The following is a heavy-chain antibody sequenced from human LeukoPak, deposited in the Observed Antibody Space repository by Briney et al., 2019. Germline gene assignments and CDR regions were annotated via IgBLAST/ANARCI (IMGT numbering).Heavy chain of an antibody. D-gene: IGHD5-18*01. V-gene: IGHV4-59*01. Sequence: SETLSLTCTVSGGTISSYYWNWIRQPPGKGLEWIGYISYSGSTNYNPSLKSRVTISVETSKNQFSLKLSSVTAADTAVYYCATTGYRGFDIWGQGTMVTVSS. CDR2: ISYSGST. J-gene: IGHJ3*02. CDR3: ATTGYRGFDI. CDR1: GGTISSYY.